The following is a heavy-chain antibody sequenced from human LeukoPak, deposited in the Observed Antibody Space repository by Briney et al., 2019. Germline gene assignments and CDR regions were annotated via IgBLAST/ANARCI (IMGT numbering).Heavy chain of an antibody. V-gene: IGHV3-30*04. J-gene: IGHJ6*04. Sequence: GGSLRLSCAASGFIFSSYAMHWVRRAPGKGLEWVALISYDGSNKYYADSVKGRFTISRDNAKNSLYLQMNSLRAEDTAVYYCAELSITMIGGVWGKGTTVTISS. D-gene: IGHD3-10*02. CDR1: GFIFSSYA. CDR2: ISYDGSNK. CDR3: AELSITMIGGV.